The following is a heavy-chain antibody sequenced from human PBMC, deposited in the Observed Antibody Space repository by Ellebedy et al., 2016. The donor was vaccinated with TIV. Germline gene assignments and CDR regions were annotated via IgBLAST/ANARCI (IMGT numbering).Heavy chain of an antibody. CDR1: GFTFNSYW. CDR2: INSDGTST. CDR3: ARDWGVGSTSPYDAFDI. D-gene: IGHD2-2*01. V-gene: IGHV3-74*01. J-gene: IGHJ3*02. Sequence: GGSLRLSXAASGFTFNSYWMHWVRQAPGKGLVWVSRINSDGTSTTYADSVKGRFTISRDNAKNTLYLQMNSLRAEDTAVYYCARDWGVGSTSPYDAFDIWGQGTMVTVSS.